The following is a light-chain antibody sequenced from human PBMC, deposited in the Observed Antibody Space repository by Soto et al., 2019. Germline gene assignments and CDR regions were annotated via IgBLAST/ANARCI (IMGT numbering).Light chain of an antibody. J-gene: IGKJ1*01. Sequence: DIHVTQSPSTLSASVGNRVTIPCRASQSISSWLAWYQQKPGKAPKLLIYKASSLESGVPSRFSGSGSGTEFTLTISSLQPDDFVTYYCQQYNSYSWTFGQGTKVDIK. CDR2: KAS. CDR1: QSISSW. V-gene: IGKV1-5*03. CDR3: QQYNSYSWT.